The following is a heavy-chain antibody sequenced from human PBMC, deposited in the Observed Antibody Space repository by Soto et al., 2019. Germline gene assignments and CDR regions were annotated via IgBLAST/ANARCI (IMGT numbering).Heavy chain of an antibody. D-gene: IGHD3-3*01. Sequence: GGSLRLSCAASGFTFSSYWMHWVRQAPGKGLVWVSRINSDGSSTSYADSVKGRFTISRDNAKNTLYLQMNSMRAEDTAVYYCASSLTIFGVGLWGQGTLVTVSS. J-gene: IGHJ4*02. CDR1: GFTFSSYW. CDR2: INSDGSST. V-gene: IGHV3-74*01. CDR3: ASSLTIFGVGL.